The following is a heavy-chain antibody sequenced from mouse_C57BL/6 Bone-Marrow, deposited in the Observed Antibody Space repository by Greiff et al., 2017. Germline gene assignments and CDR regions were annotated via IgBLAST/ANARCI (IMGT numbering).Heavy chain of an antibody. CDR2: INSDGGST. Sequence: EVKLVESGGGLVQPGESLKLSCESNEYEFPSHDMSWVRQTPEKRLELVAAINSDGGSTYYPDTMERRFIISRDNTKKTLYLQMSSLRSEDTALYDCARHSVVAPPYWYFDVWGTGTTVTVSS. D-gene: IGHD1-1*01. CDR1: EYEFPSHD. CDR3: ARHSVVAPPYWYFDV. V-gene: IGHV5-2*01. J-gene: IGHJ1*03.